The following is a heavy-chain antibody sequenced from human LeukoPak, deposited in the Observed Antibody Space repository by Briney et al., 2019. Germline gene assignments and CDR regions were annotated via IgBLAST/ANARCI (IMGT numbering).Heavy chain of an antibody. V-gene: IGHV1-69*04. CDR2: IIPILGIA. D-gene: IGHD3-10*01. J-gene: IGHJ4*02. CDR3: ARVGPDSGSYSYYFGY. CDR1: GGTFSSYA. Sequence: SVKVSCKASGGTFSSYAISWVRQAPGQGLEWMGRIIPILGIANYAQKFQGRVTITADKSTSTAYMELSSLRSEDTAVYYCARVGPDSGSYSYYFGYWGQGTLVTVSS.